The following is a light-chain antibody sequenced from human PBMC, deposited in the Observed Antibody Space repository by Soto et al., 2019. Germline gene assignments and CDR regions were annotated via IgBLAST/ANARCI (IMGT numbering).Light chain of an antibody. CDR1: QSVSGG. J-gene: IGKJ1*01. CDR3: QQTYSTPPT. V-gene: IGKV1-39*01. CDR2: AAS. Sequence: DIQMTQSPSTLSASVGDTVTVTCRASQSVSGGLAWYQQKPGKAPKLLIYAASTLQSGVPSRFSDSGSGTDFTLTISSLEPEDFATYYCQQTYSTPPTFGQGTKVDIK.